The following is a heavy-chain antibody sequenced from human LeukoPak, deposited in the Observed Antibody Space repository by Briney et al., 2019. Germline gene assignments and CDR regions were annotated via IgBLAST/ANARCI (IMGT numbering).Heavy chain of an antibody. V-gene: IGHV4-38-2*01. D-gene: IGHD5-12*01. CDR2: IYHSGST. CDR3: ARVGEEGGYDEYYFDY. CDR1: GFTFSSYS. Sequence: GSLRLSCAASGFTFSSYSMNWVRQAPGKGLEWIGSIYHSGSTYYNPSLKSRVTISVDTSKNQFSLKLSSVTAADTAVYYCARVGEEGGYDEYYFDYWGQGTLVTVSS. J-gene: IGHJ4*02.